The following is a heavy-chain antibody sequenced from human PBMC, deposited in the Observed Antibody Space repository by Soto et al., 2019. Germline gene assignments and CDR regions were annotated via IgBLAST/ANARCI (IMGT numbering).Heavy chain of an antibody. J-gene: IGHJ4*02. CDR2: IFYSGGT. V-gene: IGHV4-59*01. CDR3: ARLQLVQKVIDY. D-gene: IGHD1-1*01. CDR1: GDSISTYY. Sequence: PSETLSLTCTVSGDSISTYYWSWIRQPPGKGLQWIGYIFYSGGTAYNPSLKSRVTISLDMSKKQISLKLSSVTTADTATYFCARLQLVQKVIDYWGQGXLVTVSS.